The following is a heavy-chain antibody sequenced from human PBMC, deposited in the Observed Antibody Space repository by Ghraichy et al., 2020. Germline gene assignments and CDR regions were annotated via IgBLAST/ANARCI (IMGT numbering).Heavy chain of an antibody. CDR1: RSHVSTPF. CDR3: ARATSWDYLVWSY. J-gene: IGHJ4*02. V-gene: IGHV1-2*02. CDR2: INPNSGGT. Sequence: ASVKVSCKICRSHVSTPFMRFHRVSRLLLEKKMGWINPNSGGTNYAQKFQGRVTMTRDTSISTAYMELSRLRSDDTAVYYCARATSWDYLVWSYWGQGTL. D-gene: IGHD3/OR15-3a*01.